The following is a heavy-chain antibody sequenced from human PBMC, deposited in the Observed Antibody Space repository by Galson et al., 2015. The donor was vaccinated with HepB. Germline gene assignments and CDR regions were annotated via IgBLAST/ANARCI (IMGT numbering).Heavy chain of an antibody. D-gene: IGHD3-10*01. J-gene: IGHJ6*02. CDR3: ARDVVSMGFGGDGMDV. Sequence: SLRLSCAASGFTFSSYAMHWVRQAPGKGLEWVAVISYDGSNKYYADSVKGRFTISRDNSKNTLYLQMNSLRAEDTAVYYCARDVVSMGFGGDGMDVWGQG. V-gene: IGHV3-30-3*01. CDR1: GFTFSSYA. CDR2: ISYDGSNK.